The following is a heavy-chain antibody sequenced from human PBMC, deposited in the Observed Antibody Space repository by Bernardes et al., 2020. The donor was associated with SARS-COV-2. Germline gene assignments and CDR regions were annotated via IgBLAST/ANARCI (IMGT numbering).Heavy chain of an antibody. CDR2: IIPIFGTA. V-gene: IGHV1-69*13. CDR1: GGTFSSYA. D-gene: IGHD6-19*01. Sequence: SVKDSCKASGGTFSSYAISWVRQAPGQGLEWMGRIIPIFGTANYAQKFQGRVTITADESTSTAYMELSSLRSEDTAVYYCARGCGSGCVEEQFDYWGQGTLVTVSS. CDR3: ARGCGSGCVEEQFDY. J-gene: IGHJ4*02.